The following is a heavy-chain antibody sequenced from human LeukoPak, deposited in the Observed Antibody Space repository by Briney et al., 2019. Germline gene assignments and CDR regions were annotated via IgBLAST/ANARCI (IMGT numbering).Heavy chain of an antibody. CDR1: GFTFSSYS. CDR3: ARGVGIAVAGVFDY. CDR2: ISSSSSYI. Sequence: GGSLRLSCAASGFTFSSYSMNWVRQAPGKGLEWVSSISSSSSYIYYADSVKGRFTISRDNAKNSLYPQMNSLRAEDTAVYYCARGVGIAVAGVFDYWGQGTLVTVSS. D-gene: IGHD6-19*01. J-gene: IGHJ4*02. V-gene: IGHV3-21*01.